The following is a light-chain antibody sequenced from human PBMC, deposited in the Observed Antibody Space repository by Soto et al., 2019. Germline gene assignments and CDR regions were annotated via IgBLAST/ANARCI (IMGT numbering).Light chain of an antibody. J-gene: IGKJ1*01. CDR3: QQRSNWPRT. V-gene: IGKV3-11*01. Sequence: EIVLTQSAATLSLSAGERATLSGRASQSVSSYLAWYQQKPGQAPRLLIYDASNRATGIPARFSGSGSGTDFTLTISSLEPEDFAVYYCQQRSNWPRTFGQGTKVDIK. CDR2: DAS. CDR1: QSVSSY.